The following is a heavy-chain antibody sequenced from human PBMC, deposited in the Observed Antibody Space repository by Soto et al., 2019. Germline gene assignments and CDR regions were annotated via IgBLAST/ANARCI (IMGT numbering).Heavy chain of an antibody. CDR2: ISGGGDTT. CDR1: GFTFNNYA. CDR3: AKGRGGSGSLTPRVDF. D-gene: IGHD3-10*01. J-gene: IGHJ4*02. V-gene: IGHV3-23*01. Sequence: EVQLLESGGGLVQPGGSLRLSCAASGFTFNNYAMSWVRQAPGKGLEWVSAISGGGDTTSYADSVKGRFTVSRDGSKNTLDVEMNNPRGEDTAVYYRAKGRGGSGSLTPRVDFWGQGTLVTVSS.